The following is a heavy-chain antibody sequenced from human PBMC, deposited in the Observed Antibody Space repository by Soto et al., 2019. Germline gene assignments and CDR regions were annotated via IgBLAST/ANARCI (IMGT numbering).Heavy chain of an antibody. D-gene: IGHD3-10*01. Sequence: QLQLQESGPGLVKPSETLSLTCTVSGGSISSSSYYWGWIRQPPGKGVEWIWSIYYSGSTYYNPSLKSRVTISEDTSKTQFSLKLSSVTAADTAVYYCARHHRMVRGVYLRFDPWGQGTLVTVSS. CDR1: GGSISSSSYY. V-gene: IGHV4-39*01. J-gene: IGHJ5*02. CDR3: ARHHRMVRGVYLRFDP. CDR2: IYYSGST.